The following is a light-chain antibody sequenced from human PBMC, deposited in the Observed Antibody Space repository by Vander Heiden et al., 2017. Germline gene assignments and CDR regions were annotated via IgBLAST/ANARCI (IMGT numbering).Light chain of an antibody. Sequence: QSALTQPPSVSGSPGQSVTISSTGPSRDVGSSNRVSWYQQPPGTAPKVIIYEVNNRPSGVPDRFSGSQSGNTASLTIAGLQAEDEADYYCNSYTTSNTYVFGTGTKVTVL. V-gene: IGLV2-18*02. CDR1: SRDVGSSNR. CDR2: EVN. CDR3: NSYTTSNTYV. J-gene: IGLJ1*01.